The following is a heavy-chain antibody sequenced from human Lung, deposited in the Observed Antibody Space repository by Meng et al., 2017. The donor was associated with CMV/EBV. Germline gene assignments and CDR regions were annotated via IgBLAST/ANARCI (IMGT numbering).Heavy chain of an antibody. V-gene: IGHV1-3*01. J-gene: IGHJ4*02. CDR3: ARGVLGAGSSTFDF. CDR1: TYVFTTYK. CDR2: ISGGKGDT. D-gene: IGHD3-10*01. Sequence: KASTYVFTTYKIHWVRQAPGQMLEWMGWISGGKGDTKYSQKFQDRVTFTGNTSASTVYMEVRSLTPTDTAVYYCARGVLGAGSSTFDFWGQGSLVIVSS.